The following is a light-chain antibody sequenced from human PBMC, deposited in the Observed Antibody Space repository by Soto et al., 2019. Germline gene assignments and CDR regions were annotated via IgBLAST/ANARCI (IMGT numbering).Light chain of an antibody. CDR3: QSYDSSLSGSV. CDR2: GNI. Sequence: QSVLTQPPSVSGAPGQRVTISCTGSSSNIGAGYDVHWYQQLPGTAPKLLIYGNINRPSGVPDRFSGSKSGTSASLAITGRQAEEEADYCQSYDSSLSGSVFGGGTKLTVL. J-gene: IGLJ2*01. CDR1: SSNIGAGYD. V-gene: IGLV1-40*01.